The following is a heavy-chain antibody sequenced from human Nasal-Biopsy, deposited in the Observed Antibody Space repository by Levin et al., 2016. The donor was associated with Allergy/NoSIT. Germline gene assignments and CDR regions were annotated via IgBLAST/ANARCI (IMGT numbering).Heavy chain of an antibody. Sequence: GESLKSPVQSLGFTFRNAWMTWVRQAPGKGLEWVGRIKSEADGGTIDYAAPVKGRFHISRDDSKNILYLQMNSLKKEDTAVYYCTTAYFGKFFSWGQGTMVAVSS. V-gene: IGHV3-15*01. CDR1: GFTFRNAW. CDR3: TTAYFGKFFS. D-gene: IGHD3-9*01. J-gene: IGHJ5*02. CDR2: IKSEADGGTI.